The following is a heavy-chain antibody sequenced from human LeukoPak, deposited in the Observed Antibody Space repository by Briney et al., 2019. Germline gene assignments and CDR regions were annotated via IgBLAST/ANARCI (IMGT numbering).Heavy chain of an antibody. J-gene: IGHJ6*03. D-gene: IGHD1-26*01. CDR2: IYHSGST. V-gene: IGHV4-38-2*02. CDR3: ARRTSGSYYPLAHYYYYMDV. CDR1: GYSMTSGYY. Sequence: SETLSLTCIVSGYSMTSGYYWGWIRQSPGKGLEWIGSIYHSGSTYYNPSLKSRVTISVDRSKNQSSLKLSSVTAADTAVYYCARRTSGSYYPLAHYYYYMDVWGKGTTVTVSS.